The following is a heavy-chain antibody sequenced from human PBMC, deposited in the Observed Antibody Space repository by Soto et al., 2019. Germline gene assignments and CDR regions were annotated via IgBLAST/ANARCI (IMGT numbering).Heavy chain of an antibody. J-gene: IGHJ6*02. CDR2: ISPYNGNT. CDR3: ARGIGGYFGVDYYYGMDV. Sequence: QVQLVQSGAEVKKPGASVKVSCKASGYTFTSYGISWVRQAPGQGLEWMGWISPYNGNTNYAQKLQGRVTMTTDTSPSTADVELRSLGSDDTAVYYCARGIGGYFGVDYYYGMDVWGQGTTVTVSS. CDR1: GYTFTSYG. D-gene: IGHD3-16*01. V-gene: IGHV1-18*01.